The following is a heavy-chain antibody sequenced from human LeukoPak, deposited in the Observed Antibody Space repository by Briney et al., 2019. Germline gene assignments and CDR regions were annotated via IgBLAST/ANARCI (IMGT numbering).Heavy chain of an antibody. CDR1: GGTFSSYA. CDR3: ASSILRSGSYYYFDY. CDR2: IIPIFGTA. Sequence: SVKVSCKASGGTFSSYAISWVRQAPGQGFEWMGGIIPIFGTANYAQKFQGRVTITTDESTSTAYMELSSLRSEDTAVYYCASSILRSGSYYYFDYWGQGTLVTVSS. J-gene: IGHJ4*02. V-gene: IGHV1-69*05. D-gene: IGHD1-26*01.